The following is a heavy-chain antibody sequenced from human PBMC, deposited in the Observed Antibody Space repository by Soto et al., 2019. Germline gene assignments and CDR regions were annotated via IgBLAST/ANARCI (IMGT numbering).Heavy chain of an antibody. V-gene: IGHV4-34*01. D-gene: IGHD1-1*01. J-gene: IGHJ4*02. CDR2: ISESGST. CDR1: GQSFSGHS. CDR3: ARGSGIVALPGELEDVNYDF. Sequence: QVQLQQWGAGLVKPSETLSLSCAVYGQSFSGHSWAWIRQPPGKGLEWIGEISESGSTYYNPSLKSRVTISTDTSKNQFSLKLNCVTAADTAAYFCARGSGIVALPGELEDVNYDFWGQGTLVNVSS.